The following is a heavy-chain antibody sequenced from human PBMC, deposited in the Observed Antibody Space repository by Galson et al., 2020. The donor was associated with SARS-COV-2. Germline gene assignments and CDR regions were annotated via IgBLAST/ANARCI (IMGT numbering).Heavy chain of an antibody. CDR3: ARLRDGFRTQYGMDV. J-gene: IGHJ6*02. V-gene: IGHV1-46*01. CDR1: GYSFTSYY. D-gene: IGHD3-16*01. CDR2: IKPSVGGT. Sequence: ASVKVSCKASGYSFTSYYIHWVRQAPGQGLEWMGIIKPSVGGTTYAQRFEGRVTLTRDTSTSTVYMEMSSLISDDTAVYYCARLRDGFRTQYGMDVWGLGTTVTVSS.